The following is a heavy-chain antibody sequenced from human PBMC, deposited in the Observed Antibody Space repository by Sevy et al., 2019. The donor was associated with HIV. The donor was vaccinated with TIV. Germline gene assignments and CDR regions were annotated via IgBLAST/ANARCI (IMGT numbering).Heavy chain of an antibody. D-gene: IGHD2-2*01. CDR3: VKDRMGSSFYGSNWFDF. CDR2: ISGSGQSS. J-gene: IGHJ5*01. Sequence: GGSLRLSCAASGFTFTSYAMYWVRQAPGKGLEWVAAISGSGQSSFYADSVKGRFTVSRDRSKNTLFLQMDSLRVEDTALYYCVKDRMGSSFYGSNWFDFWGQRTPVTVSS. CDR1: GFTFTSYA. V-gene: IGHV3-23*01.